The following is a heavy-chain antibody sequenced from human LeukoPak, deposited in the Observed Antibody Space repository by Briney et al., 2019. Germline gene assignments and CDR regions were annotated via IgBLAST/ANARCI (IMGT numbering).Heavy chain of an antibody. V-gene: IGHV1-18*01. CDR2: ISAYNGNT. CDR1: GYTFTSYG. D-gene: IGHD3-16*01. CDR3: ARVPVLIISPGLDY. J-gene: IGHJ4*02. Sequence: ASVKVSCRASGYTFTSYGISWVRQAPGQGLEWMGWISAYNGNTNYAQKLQGRVTMTTDTSTSTAYMELRSLRSDDTAVYYCARVPVLIISPGLDYWGQGTLVTVSS.